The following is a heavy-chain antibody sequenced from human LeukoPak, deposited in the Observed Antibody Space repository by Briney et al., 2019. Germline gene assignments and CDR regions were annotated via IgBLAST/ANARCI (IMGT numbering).Heavy chain of an antibody. D-gene: IGHD2-2*01. V-gene: IGHV3-30-3*01. CDR3: AKDRDGYCSGTTCFYDAFDM. CDR1: GFTFSTYA. CDR2: ISYDGSKK. J-gene: IGHJ3*02. Sequence: PGGSLRLSCAASGFTFSTYAMHWVRQALGKGLEWVAVISYDGSKKYYADSVKGRFTISRDNSKNTLYLQMNSLRAEDTAVYYCAKDRDGYCSGTTCFYDAFDMWGQGTMVTVSS.